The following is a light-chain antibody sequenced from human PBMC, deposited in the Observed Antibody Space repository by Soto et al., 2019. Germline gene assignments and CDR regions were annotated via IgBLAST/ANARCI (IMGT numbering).Light chain of an antibody. V-gene: IGLV2-14*03. CDR1: SSDVGAYNY. CDR2: DVT. Sequence: QSALTQPASVFGFPGQSIIISCTGTSSDVGAYNYVSWYQQHPGKIPKLMIYDVTKRPSGVSYRFSGSKSGNTASLTVSGLQTEDEDDYYCSSYTSSKTWVFGGGTKLTVL. CDR3: SSYTSSKTWV. J-gene: IGLJ2*01.